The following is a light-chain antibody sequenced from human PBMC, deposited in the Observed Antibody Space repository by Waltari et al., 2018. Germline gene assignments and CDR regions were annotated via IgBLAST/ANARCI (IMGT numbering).Light chain of an antibody. CDR1: QSISTN. J-gene: IGKJ2*01. CDR3: QQYNNWLPYT. CDR2: GAS. Sequence: EIVMTQSPATLSVSPGERATLSCRASQSISTNLAWYQQKPGQAPSLLISGASTRATGIPGRFIGSGSGTEFTLTISSLQSEDFAIYYCQQYNNWLPYTFGQGTKLEIK. V-gene: IGKV3-15*01.